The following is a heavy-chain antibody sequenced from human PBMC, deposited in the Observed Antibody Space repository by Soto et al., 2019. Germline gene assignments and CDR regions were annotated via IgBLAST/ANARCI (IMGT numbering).Heavy chain of an antibody. J-gene: IGHJ4*02. Sequence: EVQLVESGGGLIQPGGSLRLSCAVSGFTVSNNYMSWVRQAPGKGLEGVSVIYSGGYTAYGDSVKGRFTISRDNSKNTFFLQRSRRGAEDRAVFFCGGDGGGGGYWGQGTLVTVSS. D-gene: IGHD3-10*01. CDR2: IYSGGYT. CDR3: GGDGGGGGY. CDR1: GFTVSNNY. V-gene: IGHV3-53*01.